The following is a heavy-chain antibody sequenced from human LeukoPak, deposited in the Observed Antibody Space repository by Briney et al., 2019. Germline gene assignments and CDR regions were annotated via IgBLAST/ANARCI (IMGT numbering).Heavy chain of an antibody. D-gene: IGHD5-12*01. V-gene: IGHV3-30*03. CDR1: GFTVSSNY. Sequence: GGSLRLSCAASGFTVSSNYMSWVRQAPGKGLEWVAVISYDGSNKYYADSVKGRFTISRDNSKNTLYLQMNSLRAEDTAVYYCARAESGYGLFDYWGQGTLVTVSS. CDR2: ISYDGSNK. CDR3: ARAESGYGLFDY. J-gene: IGHJ4*02.